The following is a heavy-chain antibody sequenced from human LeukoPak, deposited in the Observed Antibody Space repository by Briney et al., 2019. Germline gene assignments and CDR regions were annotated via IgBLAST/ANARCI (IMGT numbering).Heavy chain of an antibody. V-gene: IGHV1-69*05. D-gene: IGHD6-13*01. J-gene: IGHJ4*02. CDR1: GGTFSSYA. CDR2: IIPIFGTA. CDR3: ARDWDAGGAAAFIS. Sequence: GASVKVSCKASGGTFSSYAISWVRQAPGQGLEWMGRIIPIFGTANYAQKFQGRVTITTDESTSTAYMELSSLRSEDTAVYYCARDWDAGGAAAFISWGQGTLVTVSS.